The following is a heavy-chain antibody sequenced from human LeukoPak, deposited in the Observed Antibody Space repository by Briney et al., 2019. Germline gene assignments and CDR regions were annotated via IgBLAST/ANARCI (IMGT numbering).Heavy chain of an antibody. CDR3: ARTLALGHFDY. CDR1: GGSISGYY. CDR2: IYSSGST. V-gene: IGHV4-59*08. D-gene: IGHD3-3*02. J-gene: IGHJ4*02. Sequence: SETLSLTCTVSGGSISGYYWSWIRQPPGKGLEWIGYIYSSGSTNYNPSLKTRVTISVDTSKNQFSLKLSSVTAADTAVYYCARTLALGHFDYWGQGTLVTVSS.